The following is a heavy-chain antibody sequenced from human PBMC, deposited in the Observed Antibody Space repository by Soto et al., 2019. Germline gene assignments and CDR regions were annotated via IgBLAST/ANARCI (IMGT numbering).Heavy chain of an antibody. CDR1: GFTFSSYG. CDR2: IWYDGSNK. V-gene: IGHV3-33*01. CDR3: ARGEGYFDY. D-gene: IGHD1-26*01. J-gene: IGHJ4*02. Sequence: QVQLVESGGGVVQPGRSLRLSCAASGFTFSSYGMHWVRQAPGKGLEWVAVIWYDGSNKYYADSVKGRFTISRDNSKNTLYLQMVSLRAEDTAVYYCARGEGYFDYWGQGTLVTVSS.